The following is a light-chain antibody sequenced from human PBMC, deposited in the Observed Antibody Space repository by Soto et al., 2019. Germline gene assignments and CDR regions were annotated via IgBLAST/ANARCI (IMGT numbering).Light chain of an antibody. CDR1: QTVSSY. Sequence: ESVLTQSPATLSLSPGERATLSCRASQTVSSYLLWYQQKPGQAPRLLIYDASNRATGVPARFTGSGSETDFTLTISSLEPEDFATYYCQQYNSYSPTFGQGTKVDI. J-gene: IGKJ1*01. CDR2: DAS. V-gene: IGKV3-11*01. CDR3: QQYNSYSPT.